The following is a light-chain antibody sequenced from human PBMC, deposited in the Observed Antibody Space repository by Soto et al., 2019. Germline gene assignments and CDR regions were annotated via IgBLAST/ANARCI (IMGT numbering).Light chain of an antibody. J-gene: IGKJ5*01. CDR1: QSVSSNY. CDR2: DAS. CDR3: QQRSNWPTIT. Sequence: EIVLTQSPDTPSLSPGPRPTLPCKAIQSVSSNYLAWYQQIPGQAPRLLIYDASNRATGIPARFSGIGSGTDFTLTISSLEPEDFAVYYCQQRSNWPTITFGQGTRLEIK. V-gene: IGKV3-11*01.